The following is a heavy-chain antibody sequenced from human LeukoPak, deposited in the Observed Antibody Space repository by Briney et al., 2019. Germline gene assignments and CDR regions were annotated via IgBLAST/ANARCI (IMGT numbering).Heavy chain of an antibody. J-gene: IGHJ4*02. V-gene: IGHV1-69*04. CDR2: IIPILGIA. CDR1: GGTFSSYA. Sequence: SVKVSCKASGGTFSSYAISWVRQAPGQGLEWMGRIIPILGIANYAQKFQGRVTITADKSTSTAYMELSSLRSEDTAVYYCARDDYYGSGSFDYWGQGTLVTVSS. CDR3: ARDDYYGSGSFDY. D-gene: IGHD3-10*01.